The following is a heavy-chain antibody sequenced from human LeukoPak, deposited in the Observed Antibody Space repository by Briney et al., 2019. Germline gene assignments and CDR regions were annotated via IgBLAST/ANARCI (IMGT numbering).Heavy chain of an antibody. CDR2: IYYSGST. Sequence: SETLSLTCTVSGGSISSGGYYWSWIRQHPGKGLEWIGYIYYSGSTYYNPSLRSRVTISVDTSKNQFSLKLSSVTAADTAVYYCAREGGVPQGYFDLWGRGTLVTVSS. V-gene: IGHV4-31*03. CDR1: GGSISSGGYY. J-gene: IGHJ2*01. CDR3: AREGGVPQGYFDL. D-gene: IGHD3-10*01.